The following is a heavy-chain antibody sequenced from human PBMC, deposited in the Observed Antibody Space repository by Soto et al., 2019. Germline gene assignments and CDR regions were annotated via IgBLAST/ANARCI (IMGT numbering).Heavy chain of an antibody. Sequence: PGESLKISCKGSGYSFTSYWIGCVRQMPGKGLEWMGIIYPGDSDTRYSPSFQGQVTISPDKPISTAYLQWSRLKASDTAMYYCARHSHYDFWSGSRDYYGMDVWGQGTPVTVSS. V-gene: IGHV5-51*01. CDR2: IYPGDSDT. D-gene: IGHD3-3*01. CDR1: GYSFTSYW. J-gene: IGHJ6*02. CDR3: ARHSHYDFWSGSRDYYGMDV.